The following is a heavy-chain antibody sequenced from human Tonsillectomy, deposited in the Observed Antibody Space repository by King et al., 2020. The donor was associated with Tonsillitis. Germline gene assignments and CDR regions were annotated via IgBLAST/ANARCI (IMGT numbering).Heavy chain of an antibody. J-gene: IGHJ6*03. V-gene: IGHV3-49*03. CDR3: TRGYCSGASCYYYYYYMDV. D-gene: IGHD2-15*01. Sequence: VQLVESGGGLVQPGRSLRLSCTASGFTFGDYAMSWFRQAPGKGLELGGVIRSKAYGGTTEYAASGKGSFTISRDDSKIIAYLQMISLKTEDTAAYYCTRGYCSGASCYYYYYYMDVWGKGTTVTVSS. CDR2: IRSKAYGGTT. CDR1: GFTFGDYA.